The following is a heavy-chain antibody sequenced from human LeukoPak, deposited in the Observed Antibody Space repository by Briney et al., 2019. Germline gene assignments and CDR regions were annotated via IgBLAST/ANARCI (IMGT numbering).Heavy chain of an antibody. CDR1: GYTFTGYY. CDR2: INPNSGGT. D-gene: IGHD1-1*01. J-gene: IGHJ6*03. V-gene: IGHV1-2*04. Sequence: ASVKVSCKASGYTFTGYYMHWVRQAPGQGLEWMGWINPNSGGTNYAQKFQGWVTMTRDTSISTAYMELSRLRSDDTAVYYCARGYNWKDYYMDVWGKGTTVTVSS. CDR3: ARGYNWKDYYMDV.